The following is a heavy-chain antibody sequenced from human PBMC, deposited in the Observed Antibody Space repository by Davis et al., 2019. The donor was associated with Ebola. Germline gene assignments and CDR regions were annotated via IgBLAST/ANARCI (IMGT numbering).Heavy chain of an antibody. Sequence: SETLSLTCTVSGGSISNYYWSWIRQPPGKGLEWIGYIDYSGNTNYNPSLKSRVTISVDTSKNQFSLKLSSVTAADTAVYYCARVTIFGVVIIESSYFDYWGQGTLVTVSS. V-gene: IGHV4-59*01. CDR1: GGSISNYY. J-gene: IGHJ4*02. CDR2: IDYSGNT. D-gene: IGHD3-3*01. CDR3: ARVTIFGVVIIESSYFDY.